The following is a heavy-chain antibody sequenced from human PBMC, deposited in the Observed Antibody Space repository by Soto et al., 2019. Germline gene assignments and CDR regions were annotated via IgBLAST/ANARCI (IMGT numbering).Heavy chain of an antibody. V-gene: IGHV4-30-2*01. CDR3: ARGHYRYAMDV. J-gene: IGHJ6*02. Sequence: SETLSLTCDVSGGSISTGVYSWNWIRQPPGKGLEWVGYINHSGSTYDNPSLKSRVTMSVNRSKNQFSLNLTSVTAANTAVYFCARGHYRYAMDVWGQGTTVTVSS. CDR2: INHSGST. CDR1: GGSISTGVYS.